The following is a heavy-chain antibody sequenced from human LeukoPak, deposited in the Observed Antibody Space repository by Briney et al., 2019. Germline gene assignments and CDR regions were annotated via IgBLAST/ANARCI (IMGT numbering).Heavy chain of an antibody. CDR1: GGSLSSYY. CDR2: IYYSGST. D-gene: IGHD6-13*01. J-gene: IGHJ4*02. CDR3: ARVGIRAAAQANFDY. V-gene: IGHV4-59*01. Sequence: SETLSLTCTVSGGSLSSYYWSWIRQPPGKGLEWIGYIYYSGSTNYNPSLKSRLTISVDTSKNKFSLKLSSVTAADTAVYYCARVGIRAAAQANFDYWGQGALVTVSS.